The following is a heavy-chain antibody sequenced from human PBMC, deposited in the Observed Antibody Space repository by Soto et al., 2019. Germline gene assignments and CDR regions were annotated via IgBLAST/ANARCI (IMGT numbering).Heavy chain of an antibody. CDR1: GGTLSDHG. V-gene: IGHV1-69*06. Sequence: QVQLEQSGAEVKKPGSSVMVSCKASGGTLSDHGVAWLRQAPGQGLEWMGGTIPVFNTAKYAQRFQGSVTVIADKFTNIACSETTSMRYKYTDFNFCARGVYGSGNYYPGPSAFDIWGQGTMVIVSS. CDR2: TIPVFNTA. D-gene: IGHD3-10*01. CDR3: ARGVYGSGNYYPGPSAFDI. J-gene: IGHJ3*02.